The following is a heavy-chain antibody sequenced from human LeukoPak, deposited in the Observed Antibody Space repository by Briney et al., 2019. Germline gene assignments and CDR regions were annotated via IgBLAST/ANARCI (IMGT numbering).Heavy chain of an antibody. V-gene: IGHV4-59*01. D-gene: IGHD1-26*01. Sequence: SETLSLTFTVSGGSISSYYWSWIRQPAWKGLEGVGFIYYRGCTNYIPSLKSRVPISLVTSKNQFFTKLTSVTAEDTAVYYGAREGEIYGNWFDPWGQGTMVT. CDR2: IYYRGCT. CDR1: GGSISSYY. J-gene: IGHJ5*02. CDR3: AREGEIYGNWFDP.